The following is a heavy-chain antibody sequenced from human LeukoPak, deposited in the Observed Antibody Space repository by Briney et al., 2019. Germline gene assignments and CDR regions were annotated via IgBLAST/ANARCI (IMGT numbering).Heavy chain of an antibody. CDR2: ISSSSSTI. D-gene: IGHD3-22*01. J-gene: IGHJ4*02. V-gene: IGHV3-48*02. Sequence: PGRSLRLSCAASGFTFSSYSMNWVRQAPGKGLEWVSYISSSSSTIYYADSVKGRFTISRDNAKNSLYLQMNSLRDEDTAVYYCARDLWADYYDSSGKAYWGQGTLVTVSS. CDR1: GFTFSSYS. CDR3: ARDLWADYYDSSGKAY.